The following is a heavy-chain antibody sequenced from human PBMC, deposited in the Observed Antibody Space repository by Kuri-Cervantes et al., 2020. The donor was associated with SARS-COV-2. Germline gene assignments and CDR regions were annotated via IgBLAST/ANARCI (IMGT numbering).Heavy chain of an antibody. Sequence: SETLSLTCTVSGGSISSSSYYWGWIRQPPGKGLEWIGSIYYSGSTYYNPSLKSRVTISVDTSKNQFSLKLSSVTAADTAVYYCARGHWSGYSNAAEMGAFDIWGQGTMVTVSS. CDR3: ARGHWSGYSNAAEMGAFDI. D-gene: IGHD3-3*01. CDR1: GGSISSSSYY. V-gene: IGHV4-39*07. J-gene: IGHJ3*02. CDR2: IYYSGST.